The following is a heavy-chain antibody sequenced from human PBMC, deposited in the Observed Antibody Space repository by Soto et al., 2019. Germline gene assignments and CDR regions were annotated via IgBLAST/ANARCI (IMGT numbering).Heavy chain of an antibody. Sequence: PSETLSLTCTVSGASISSNSYYWAWIRQPPGKGLEWIGTFFYSGSSYYNPSLGGRVTISLDSPKNQFSLNLSSVTAADTAAYYCAASPADYDVLTGKSIPGDWFDPWGPGTLVTVSS. CDR2: FFYSGSS. CDR1: GASISSNSYY. V-gene: IGHV4-39*01. CDR3: AASPADYDVLTGKSIPGDWFDP. J-gene: IGHJ5*02. D-gene: IGHD3-9*01.